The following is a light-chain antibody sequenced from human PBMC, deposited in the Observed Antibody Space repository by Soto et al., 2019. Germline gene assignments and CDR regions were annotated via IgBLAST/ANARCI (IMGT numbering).Light chain of an antibody. V-gene: IGKV3-15*01. J-gene: IGKJ1*01. CDR3: QQSFIAPWT. CDR2: GAS. CDR1: QNIVTN. Sequence: EILMTQSPATLSVYPGERAILSCRASQNIVTNLVWYQQKPGQAPRLLLYGASTRATGVPARFSGSGSGTDFTLTVSSLQAEDSATYYCQQSFIAPWTFGQGTKVEIK.